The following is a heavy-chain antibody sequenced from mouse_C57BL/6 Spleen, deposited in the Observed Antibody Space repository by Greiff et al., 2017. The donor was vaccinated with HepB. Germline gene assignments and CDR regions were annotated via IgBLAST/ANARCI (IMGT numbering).Heavy chain of an antibody. J-gene: IGHJ4*01. CDR1: GYTFTSYW. CDR3: ARKKTVVATGDY. CDR2: IHPNSGST. V-gene: IGHV1-64*01. D-gene: IGHD1-1*01. Sequence: VQLQESGAELVKPGASVKLSCKASGYTFTSYWMHWVKQRPGQGLEWIGMIHPNSGSTNYNEKFKSKATLTVDKSSSTAYMQLSSLTSEDSAVYYCARKKTVVATGDYWGQGTSVTVSS.